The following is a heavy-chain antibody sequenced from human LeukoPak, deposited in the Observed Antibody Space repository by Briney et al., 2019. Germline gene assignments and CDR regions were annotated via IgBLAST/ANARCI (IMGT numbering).Heavy chain of an antibody. CDR3: ASFSHGYDMKTYYYGMGV. Sequence: PGGSMRLSCAPSGFTFSSYEMNWDRQAPGKGRERVSYISTSGNTIYYADSVKGRFTISRDNAKNSLYLQMNSLRAEDTAVYYCASFSHGYDMKTYYYGMGVWGQGATVTVSS. D-gene: IGHD5-12*01. CDR1: GFTFSSYE. J-gene: IGHJ6*02. V-gene: IGHV3-48*03. CDR2: ISTSGNTI.